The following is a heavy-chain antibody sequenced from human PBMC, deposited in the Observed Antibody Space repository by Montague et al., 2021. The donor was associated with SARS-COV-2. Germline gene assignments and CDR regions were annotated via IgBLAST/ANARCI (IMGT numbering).Heavy chain of an antibody. CDR3: ARGEGLEPYTGYAFEI. Sequence: CAISGDSVSGDTVSWNWIRQSPSRGLEGLGRTYYRSRWFYHYELSVKGRVSIKADTSKNQFSLQLDFVTPEDTAVYYCARGEGLEPYTGYAFEIWGQGTLVTVSS. J-gene: IGHJ3*02. CDR1: GDSVSGDTVS. CDR2: TYYRSRWFY. D-gene: IGHD3-16*01. V-gene: IGHV6-1*01.